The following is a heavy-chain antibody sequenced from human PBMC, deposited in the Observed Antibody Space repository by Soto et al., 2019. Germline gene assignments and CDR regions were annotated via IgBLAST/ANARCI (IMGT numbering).Heavy chain of an antibody. V-gene: IGHV5-51*01. CDR1: GYRFTSYW. Sequence: PGESLKISCKGSGYRFTSYWIAWVRQMPGKGLEWVGIVYPDGSDIRYSPSFQGQVTISADRSNSTAYLQWRSLKASDTAIYFCARHFDSSGYYPDYWGQGTKVTVSS. CDR2: VYPDGSDI. J-gene: IGHJ4*02. CDR3: ARHFDSSGYYPDY. D-gene: IGHD3-22*01.